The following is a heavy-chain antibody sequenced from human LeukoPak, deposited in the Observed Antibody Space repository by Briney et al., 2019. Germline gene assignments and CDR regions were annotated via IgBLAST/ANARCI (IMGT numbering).Heavy chain of an antibody. CDR2: ISYDGSNK. Sequence: PGRSLRLSCAASGFTFSSYGMHWVRQAPGKGLEWVAVISYDGSNKYYADSVKGRFTTSRDNSKNTLYLQMNSLRAEDTAVYYCAKDQRYYDSSGYYSGAFDIWGQGTMVTVSS. CDR3: AKDQRYYDSSGYYSGAFDI. CDR1: GFTFSSYG. V-gene: IGHV3-30*18. D-gene: IGHD3-22*01. J-gene: IGHJ3*02.